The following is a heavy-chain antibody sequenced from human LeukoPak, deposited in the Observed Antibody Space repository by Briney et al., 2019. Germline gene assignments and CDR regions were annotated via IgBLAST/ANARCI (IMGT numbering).Heavy chain of an antibody. D-gene: IGHD6-13*01. Sequence: PGGSLRLSCTASGFTFSIYAMNWVRQAPGKGLEWVSAISGGGGNTYYADSVKGRFTISRENSKNTLYLQMNSLRAEDTAVYYCAKDRGSSWRTFDYWGQGTLVTVSS. CDR2: ISGGGGNT. J-gene: IGHJ4*02. CDR3: AKDRGSSWRTFDY. CDR1: GFTFSIYA. V-gene: IGHV3-23*01.